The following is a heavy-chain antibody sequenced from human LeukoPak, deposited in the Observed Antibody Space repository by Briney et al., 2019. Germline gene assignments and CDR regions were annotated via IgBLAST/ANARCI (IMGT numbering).Heavy chain of an antibody. CDR3: ATGRGSPDY. CDR2: LYFSGST. V-gene: IGHV4-59*12. Sequence: PSETLSLTCTVSGASISTFYWSWIRQPPGKGLEWIGYLYFSGSTNYNPSLKSRVTISSDTSKNQLSLRLSSVTAADTAVYFCATGRGSPDYWGQGTLVTVSS. J-gene: IGHJ4*02. CDR1: GASISTFY. D-gene: IGHD3-16*01.